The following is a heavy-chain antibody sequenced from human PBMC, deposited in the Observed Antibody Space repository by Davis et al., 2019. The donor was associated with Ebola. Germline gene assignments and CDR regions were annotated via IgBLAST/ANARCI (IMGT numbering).Heavy chain of an antibody. D-gene: IGHD2-2*02. CDR2: INPNSGGT. CDR1: GYTFTGYY. J-gene: IGHJ6*02. Sequence: ASVKVSCKASGYTFTGYYMHWVRQAPGQGLEWMGWINPNSGGTNYAQKFQGRVTMTRDTSISTAYMELSRLRSDDTAVYYCARYCSSTSCYTSLYYYYGMDVWGQGTTVTVSS. CDR3: ARYCSSTSCYTSLYYYYGMDV. V-gene: IGHV1-2*02.